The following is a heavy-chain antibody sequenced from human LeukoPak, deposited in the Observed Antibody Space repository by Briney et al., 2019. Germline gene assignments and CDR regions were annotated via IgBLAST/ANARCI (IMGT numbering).Heavy chain of an antibody. V-gene: IGHV4-4*07. CDR3: AREEGITGTTNAFDI. CDR2: IYTSGST. J-gene: IGHJ3*02. D-gene: IGHD1-7*01. Sequence: SETLSLTCTVSGGSISSYYWSWIRQPAGKGLEWIGRIYTSGSTNYNPSLKSRVTMSVDTSKNQFSLKLSSVTAADTAVYYCAREEGITGTTNAFDIWGQGTMVTVSS. CDR1: GGSISSYY.